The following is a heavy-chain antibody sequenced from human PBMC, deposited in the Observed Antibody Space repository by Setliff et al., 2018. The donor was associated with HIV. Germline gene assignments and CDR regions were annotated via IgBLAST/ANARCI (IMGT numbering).Heavy chain of an antibody. D-gene: IGHD5-12*01. J-gene: IGHJ6*03. CDR2: IIPIFDTT. CDR1: GGTFRGFG. CDR3: AKGPLYSGYDLDYYCYYMDV. Sequence: SVKVSCKASGGTFRGFGISWVVQAPGQGLEWMGGIIPIFDTTNYAQKFQGRVTITADESTSTAYMELSSLRSEDTAVYYCAKGPLYSGYDLDYYCYYMDVWGKGTTVTVSS. V-gene: IGHV1-69*13.